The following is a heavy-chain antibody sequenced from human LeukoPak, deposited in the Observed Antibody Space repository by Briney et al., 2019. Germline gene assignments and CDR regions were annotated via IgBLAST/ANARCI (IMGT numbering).Heavy chain of an antibody. D-gene: IGHD2-2*01. Sequence: GGSLRLSCAASGFTFSSYAMSWVRQAPGKGLEWVSAISGSGGSTYYADSVKGRFTISRDNSKNTLYLQMNSLRAEDTAVYYCAKEIVVVPAARDYFDYWGQGTLVTVSS. CDR3: AKEIVVVPAARDYFDY. V-gene: IGHV3-23*01. J-gene: IGHJ4*02. CDR1: GFTFSSYA. CDR2: ISGSGGST.